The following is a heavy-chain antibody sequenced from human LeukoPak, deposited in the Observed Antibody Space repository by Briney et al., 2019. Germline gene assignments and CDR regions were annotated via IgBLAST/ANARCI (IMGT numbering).Heavy chain of an antibody. Sequence: PSETLSLTCAVYGGSFSGYYWSWIRQPPGKGLEWIGEINHSGSTNYNPSLKSRVTISVDTSKNQFSLKLSSVTAADTAVYYCARAQSDSGDNLGYCTNGVCYFGLLDYWGQGTLVTVSS. CDR2: INHSGST. J-gene: IGHJ4*02. V-gene: IGHV4-34*01. CDR1: GGSFSGYY. CDR3: ARAQSDSGDNLGYCTNGVCYFGLLDY. D-gene: IGHD2-8*01.